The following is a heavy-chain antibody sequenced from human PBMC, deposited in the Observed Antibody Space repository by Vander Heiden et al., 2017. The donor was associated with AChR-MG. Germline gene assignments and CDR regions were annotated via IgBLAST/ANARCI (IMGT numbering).Heavy chain of an antibody. CDR3: AREALDYDSNVYSIDY. V-gene: IGHV3-11*01. D-gene: IGHD3-22*01. J-gene: IGHJ4*02. CDR2: ISSSGITI. Sequence: APENLLEWLSYISSSGITIFYADSVKGRFTISRDNAKKSLYLQINSLRAEDTAIYYCAREALDYDSNVYSIDYWGQGTLVTVSS.